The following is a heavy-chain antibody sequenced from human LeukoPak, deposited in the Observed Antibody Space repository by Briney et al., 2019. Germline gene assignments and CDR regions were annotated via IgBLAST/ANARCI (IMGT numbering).Heavy chain of an antibody. Sequence: GGSLRLSCAASGFTFSSYSMNWVRQAPGKGLEWVSSISSSSSYIYYADSVKGRFTISRDNAKNSLYLQMNSLRAEDTAVYYCARDRMAVAGHFDYWGQGTLVTVSS. CDR2: ISSSSSYI. D-gene: IGHD6-19*01. J-gene: IGHJ4*02. CDR3: ARDRMAVAGHFDY. CDR1: GFTFSSYS. V-gene: IGHV3-21*01.